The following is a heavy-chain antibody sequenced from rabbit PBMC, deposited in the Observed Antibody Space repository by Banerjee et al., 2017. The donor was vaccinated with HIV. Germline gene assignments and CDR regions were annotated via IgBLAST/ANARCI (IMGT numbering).Heavy chain of an antibody. CDR3: ARGDGGSGYDNYFNL. CDR2: IYTGSSGST. CDR1: GFSFSSGYY. D-gene: IGHD8-1*01. Sequence: QEQLVESGGDLVKPGASLTLTCTASGFSFSSGYYMCWVRQAPGKGLEWIGCIYTGSSGSTWYASWVNGRFTISRSTSLNTVDPQLTSLTAADTATYFCARGDGGSGYDNYFNLWGQGTLVTVS. V-gene: IGHV1S43*01. J-gene: IGHJ4*01.